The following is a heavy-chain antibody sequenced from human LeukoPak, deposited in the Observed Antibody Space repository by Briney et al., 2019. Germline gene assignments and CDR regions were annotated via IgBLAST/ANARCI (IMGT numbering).Heavy chain of an antibody. CDR2: TSYDGTAK. J-gene: IGHJ5*02. CDR1: GFDFSGYG. CDR3: AKAGRNYHNWLDP. Sequence: GGSLRLSCAASGFDFSGYGMHWVRQAPGKGLEWVAVTSYDGTAKFYAHSVEGRFTVSRDNSKNTLYLQMNALRAEDTAVYYCAKAGRNYHNWLDPWGQGTLVTVSS. D-gene: IGHD4-11*01. V-gene: IGHV3-30*18.